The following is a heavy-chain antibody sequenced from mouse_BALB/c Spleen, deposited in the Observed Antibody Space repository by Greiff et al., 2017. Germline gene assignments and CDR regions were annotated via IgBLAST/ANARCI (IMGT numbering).Heavy chain of an antibody. Sequence: VQLQQSGAELVKPGASVKLSCKASGYTFTSYYMYWVKQRPGQGLEWIGEINPSNGGTNFNEKFKSKATLTVDKSSSTAYMQLSSLTSEDSAVYYCTRLGGNGYFDYWGQGTTLTVSS. J-gene: IGHJ2*01. CDR1: GYTFTSYY. D-gene: IGHD2-1*01. CDR2: INPSNGGT. V-gene: IGHV1S81*02. CDR3: TRLGGNGYFDY.